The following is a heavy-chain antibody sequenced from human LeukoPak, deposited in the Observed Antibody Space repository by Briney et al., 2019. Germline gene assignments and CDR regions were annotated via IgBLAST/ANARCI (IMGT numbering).Heavy chain of an antibody. CDR3: ARMHYFDY. CDR1: GLTFITYS. J-gene: IGHJ4*02. Sequence: AGGPLRLSCAASGLTFITYSMNWVRQVPGMGLEWVSYISSSSSTIFYADSVKGRFTIYRDNAKYSLYLQFNRLRDEHTAVFYCARMHYFDYWGQGTLVTVSS. V-gene: IGHV3-48*02. CDR2: ISSSSSTI.